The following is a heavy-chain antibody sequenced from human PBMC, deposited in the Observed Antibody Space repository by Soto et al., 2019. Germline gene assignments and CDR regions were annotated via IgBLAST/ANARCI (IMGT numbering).Heavy chain of an antibody. CDR3: ARHGAYSTSVYYYYGMDV. CDR1: GGAINSTVYY. D-gene: IGHD6-13*01. J-gene: IGHJ6*02. Sequence: PSETLSLTGTVSGGAINSTVYYWGWILQPPGKGLEWIGSSNYGGPTYYSPSLQSRVTISLDTAKNHFSLNLRSVTAADTAVYYCARHGAYSTSVYYYYGMDVWGQGTTVTVSS. V-gene: IGHV4-39*01. CDR2: SNYGGPT.